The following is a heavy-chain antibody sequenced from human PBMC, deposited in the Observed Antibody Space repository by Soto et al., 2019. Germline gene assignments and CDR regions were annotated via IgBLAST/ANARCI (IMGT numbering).Heavy chain of an antibody. CDR3: AMTGYDYSYSYYVRDV. J-gene: IGHJ6*04. Sequence: GGSLRLSCAASGFTFSSYWMHWVRQAPGKGLVWVSRINSDGSSTSYADSVKGRFTISRDSATNTLYLQMNSLRAEDTAVYYCAMTGYDYSYSYYVRDVGGKGTTVTVSS. CDR2: INSDGSST. D-gene: IGHD3-3*01. V-gene: IGHV3-74*01. CDR1: GFTFSSYW.